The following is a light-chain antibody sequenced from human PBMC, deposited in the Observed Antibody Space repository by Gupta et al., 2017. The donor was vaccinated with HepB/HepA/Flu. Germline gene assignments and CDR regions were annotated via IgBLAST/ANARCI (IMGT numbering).Light chain of an antibody. J-gene: IGKJ1*01. CDR2: DMS. Sequence: EIVTTQSPTTLSVSPGEGATLSCRASQSVSINLAWYQQKPGQAPRLLIYDMSTRDDGFPARFSGSGYGTEFTLTITGRQSEDFAIYYCQHQRCCPLPFGQGTKVE. CDR1: QSVSIN. CDR3: QHQRCCPLP. V-gene: IGKV3-15*01.